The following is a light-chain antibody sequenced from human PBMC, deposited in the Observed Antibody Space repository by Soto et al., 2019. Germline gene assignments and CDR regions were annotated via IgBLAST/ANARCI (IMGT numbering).Light chain of an antibody. CDR2: AAS. J-gene: IGKJ1*01. Sequence: EIVLTQSPGTLSVFPGERATLSCRASQSVGNNLAWYQHRPGQAPRLLIFAASSRAAGVPARFSGSGSGTEFTLTITSLQSDDFAVYFCHQYNNWPPWTFGQGTKVDIK. V-gene: IGKV3-15*01. CDR1: QSVGNN. CDR3: HQYNNWPPWT.